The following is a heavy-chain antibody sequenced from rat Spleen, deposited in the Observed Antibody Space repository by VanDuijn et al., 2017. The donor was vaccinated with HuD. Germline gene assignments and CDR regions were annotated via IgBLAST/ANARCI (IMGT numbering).Heavy chain of an antibody. CDR3: TRDPDYDY. CDR2: ISYDGSST. Sequence: EVQLVESDGGLVQPGRSLKLSCAASGFTFRDYYMAWVRQAPTKGLEWVATISYDGSSTYYRDSVKGRFTISRDNAKSTLYLQMDSLRSEDTATYYCTRDPDYDYWGQGVMVTVSS. CDR1: GFTFRDYY. V-gene: IGHV5-29*01. D-gene: IGHD1-7*01. J-gene: IGHJ2*01.